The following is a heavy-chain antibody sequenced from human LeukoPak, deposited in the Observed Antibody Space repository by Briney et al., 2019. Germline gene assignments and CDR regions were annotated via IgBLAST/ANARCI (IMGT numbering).Heavy chain of an antibody. Sequence: PGGSLRLSCAASGFTFSSYAMSWVRQAPGKGLEWVSAISGSGGSAYYADSVKGRFTISRDNSKNTLYLQMNSLRAEDTAVYYCAKDQARIAVAVSNWFDPWGQGTLVTVSS. V-gene: IGHV3-23*01. J-gene: IGHJ5*02. D-gene: IGHD6-19*01. CDR1: GFTFSSYA. CDR3: AKDQARIAVAVSNWFDP. CDR2: ISGSGGSA.